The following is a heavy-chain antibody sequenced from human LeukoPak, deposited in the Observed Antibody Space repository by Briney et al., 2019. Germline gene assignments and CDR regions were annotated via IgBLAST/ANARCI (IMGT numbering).Heavy chain of an antibody. CDR1: GFTVSSNY. CDR3: SRLAYYGDFYFDS. V-gene: IGHV3-66*02. Sequence: GGSLRVSCAASGFTVSSNYMSGVRQAPGRGLEWVSVIYGGGGTYYADSVKGRFTISRDDSKNTLFLQMSSLRPEDTAVYYCSRLAYYGDFYFDSWGQGTLVTVSS. J-gene: IGHJ4*02. CDR2: IYGGGGT. D-gene: IGHD4-17*01.